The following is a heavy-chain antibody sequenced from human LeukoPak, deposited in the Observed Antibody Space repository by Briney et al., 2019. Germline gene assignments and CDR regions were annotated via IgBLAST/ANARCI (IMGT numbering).Heavy chain of an antibody. CDR2: ISGRGSGDRT. Sequence: GGSLRLSCAASGFTFSSYAMSWVRQAPGKGLEWVSNISGRGSGDRTYYADSVKGRFTISRDNAKNSLYLQMNSLRAEDTAVYYCARDGVAARLFTYYFDYWGQGTLVTVSS. CDR3: ARDGVAARLFTYYFDY. V-gene: IGHV3-23*01. CDR1: GFTFSSYA. J-gene: IGHJ4*02. D-gene: IGHD6-6*01.